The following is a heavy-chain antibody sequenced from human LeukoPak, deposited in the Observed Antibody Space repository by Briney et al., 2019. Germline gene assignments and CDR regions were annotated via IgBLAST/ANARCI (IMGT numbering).Heavy chain of an antibody. V-gene: IGHV4-59*12. CDR3: AGDGESFDYGDYGQSRFDY. D-gene: IGHD4-17*01. J-gene: IGHJ4*02. Sequence: SETLSLTCTVSGGSISSYYWSWIRQPLGKGLEWIGYIYYSGSTNYNPSLKSRVTISVDTSKNQFSLKLSSVTAADTAVYYCAGDGESFDYGDYGQSRFDYWGQGTLVTVSS. CDR1: GGSISSYY. CDR2: IYYSGST.